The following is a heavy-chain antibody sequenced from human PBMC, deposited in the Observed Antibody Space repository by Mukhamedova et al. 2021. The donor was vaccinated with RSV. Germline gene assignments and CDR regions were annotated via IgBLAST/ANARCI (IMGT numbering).Heavy chain of an antibody. J-gene: IGHJ6*03. V-gene: IGHV3-9*01. D-gene: IGHD6-13*01. CDR3: AKDSEAAAGYYYYYMDV. Sequence: VRQAPGKGLEWVSGISWNSGSIGYADSVKGRFTISRDNAKNSLYLQMNSLRAEDTALYYCAKDSEAAAGYYYYYMDVWGQGTTVT. CDR2: ISWNSGSI.